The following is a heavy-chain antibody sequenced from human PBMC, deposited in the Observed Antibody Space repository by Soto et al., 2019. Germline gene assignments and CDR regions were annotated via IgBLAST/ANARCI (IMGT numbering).Heavy chain of an antibody. CDR3: ARHGERQDIVVVPAAMMFDY. D-gene: IGHD2-2*01. CDR2: IYYSGST. CDR1: GGSISSYY. V-gene: IGHV4-59*08. Sequence: SETLSLTCTVSGGSISSYYWSWIRQPPGKGLEWIGYIYYSGSTNYNPSLKSRVTISVDTSKNQFSLKLSSVTAADTAVYYCARHGERQDIVVVPAAMMFDYWGQGTLVTVSS. J-gene: IGHJ4*02.